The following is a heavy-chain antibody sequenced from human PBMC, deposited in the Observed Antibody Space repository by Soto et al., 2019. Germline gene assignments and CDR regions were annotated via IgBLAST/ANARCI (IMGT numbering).Heavy chain of an antibody. CDR1: GGSFSGYY. J-gene: IGHJ6*02. D-gene: IGHD3-3*01. CDR2: INHSGST. Sequence: SETLSLTCAVYGGSFSGYYWSWIRQPPGKGLEWIGEINHSGSTNYNPSLKSRVTISVDTSKNQFSLKLSSVTAADTAVYYCASSYYDFWSGSLFYGMDVWGQGTTVTVSS. CDR3: ASSYYDFWSGSLFYGMDV. V-gene: IGHV4-34*01.